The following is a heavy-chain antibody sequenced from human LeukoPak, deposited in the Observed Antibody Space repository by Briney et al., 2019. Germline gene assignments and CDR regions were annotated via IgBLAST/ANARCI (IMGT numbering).Heavy chain of an antibody. Sequence: PGGSLRLSCAASGFTFGSYAMSCVRQAPGKGLEWVSGISRSGDTAYYTKSVKGRFSISRDNSKNTVFLQMNTLTAEDTAVYYCVKEDREYYGSGSIPGEPFGSWGQGTLVTVSS. CDR1: GFTFGSYA. J-gene: IGHJ4*02. V-gene: IGHV3-23*01. D-gene: IGHD3-10*01. CDR3: VKEDREYYGSGSIPGEPFGS. CDR2: ISRSGDTA.